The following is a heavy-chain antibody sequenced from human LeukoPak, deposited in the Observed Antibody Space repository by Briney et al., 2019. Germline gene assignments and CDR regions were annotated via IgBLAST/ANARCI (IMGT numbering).Heavy chain of an antibody. D-gene: IGHD6-13*01. CDR1: GGSISSYY. CDR3: ARDLAAAGTVDI. V-gene: IGHV4-59*01. CDR2: IYYSGST. Sequence: SETLSLTCTVPGGSISSYYWSWIRQPPGKGLEWIGYIYYSGSTNYNPSLKSRVTISVDTSKDQFSLKLSSVTAADTAVYYCARDLAAAGTVDIWGQGTMVTVSS. J-gene: IGHJ3*02.